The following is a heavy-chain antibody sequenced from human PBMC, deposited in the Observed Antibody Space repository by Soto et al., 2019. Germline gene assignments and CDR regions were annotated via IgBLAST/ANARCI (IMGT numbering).Heavy chain of an antibody. CDR2: IYYSGST. V-gene: IGHV4-61*08. CDR1: GGSIRSGDYY. D-gene: IGHD3-10*01. CDR3: ARYYGSGSLAYYYYYMDV. J-gene: IGHJ6*03. Sequence: SETLSLTCTVSGGSIRSGDYYWSWIRQPPGKGLEWIGYIYYSGSTNYNPSLKSRVTISVDTSKNQLSLKLSSVTAADTAVYYCARYYGSGSLAYYYYYMDVWGKGTTVTVSS.